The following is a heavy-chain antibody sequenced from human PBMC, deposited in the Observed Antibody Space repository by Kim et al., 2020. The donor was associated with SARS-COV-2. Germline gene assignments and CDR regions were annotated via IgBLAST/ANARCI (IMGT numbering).Heavy chain of an antibody. CDR3: ARNEGYCSCGSCYSKSLGY. J-gene: IGHJ4*02. Sequence: SVKVSCKASGGTFSSYAISWVRQAPGQGLEWMGGIIPIFGTANYAQKFRDRVTITADESTSTAYMELSSLRSEDTAVYYCARNEGYCSCGSCYSKSLGYWGQGTLVTVSS. V-gene: IGHV1-69*13. D-gene: IGHD2-15*01. CDR1: GGTFSSYA. CDR2: IIPIFGTA.